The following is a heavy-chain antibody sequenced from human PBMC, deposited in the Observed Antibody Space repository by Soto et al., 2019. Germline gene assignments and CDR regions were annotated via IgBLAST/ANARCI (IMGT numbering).Heavy chain of an antibody. CDR3: ARDQIPYYDFWSGYVPDYYYGMDV. D-gene: IGHD3-3*01. J-gene: IGHJ6*02. Sequence: QVQLQESGPGLVKPSETLSLTCTVSGGSVSSGSYYWSWIRQPPGKGLEWIGYIYYSGSTNYNPSLKSRVTISVDTSKNQFSLKLSSVTAADTGVYSCARDQIPYYDFWSGYVPDYYYGMDVWGQGPTVTVSS. CDR2: IYYSGST. CDR1: GGSVSSGSYY. V-gene: IGHV4-61*01.